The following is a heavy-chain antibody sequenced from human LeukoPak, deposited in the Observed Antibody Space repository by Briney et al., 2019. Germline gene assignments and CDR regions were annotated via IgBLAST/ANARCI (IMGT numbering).Heavy chain of an antibody. Sequence: GGSLRLSCAASGFTFDDYAMHWVRQAPGKGLEWVSGISWNSGSIGYADSVKGRFTISRDNAKNSLYLQMNSLRAEDTALYYCASSPLDAFDIWGQGTMVTVSS. CDR1: GFTFDDYA. CDR2: ISWNSGSI. V-gene: IGHV3-9*01. CDR3: ASSPLDAFDI. J-gene: IGHJ3*02.